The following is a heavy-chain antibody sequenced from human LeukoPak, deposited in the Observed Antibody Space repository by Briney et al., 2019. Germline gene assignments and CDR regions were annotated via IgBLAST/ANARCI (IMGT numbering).Heavy chain of an antibody. Sequence: PSETLSLTCSVSGGSISSYYWSWIRQPPGKGLEWIGYIFHTGSTNYNPSLKSRVTMSVDTSKNQVSLRLSSVTAADTAVYYCAKIRSGGGSFDAWGQGAMVTVSS. CDR3: AKIRSGGGSFDA. J-gene: IGHJ3*01. D-gene: IGHD4-23*01. CDR1: GGSISSYY. V-gene: IGHV4-59*01. CDR2: IFHTGST.